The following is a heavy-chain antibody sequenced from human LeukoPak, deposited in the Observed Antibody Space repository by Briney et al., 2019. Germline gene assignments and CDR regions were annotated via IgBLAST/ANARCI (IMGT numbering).Heavy chain of an antibody. CDR1: GFSFSNSW. Sequence: GGSLRLSCAASGFSFSNSWMHWVRQAPGKGLEWVAVISYDGSNKYYADSVKGRFTISRDNSKNTLYLQMNSLRAEDTAVYYCARGRRTYYYDSSAQGGYFDYWGQGTLVTVSS. D-gene: IGHD3-22*01. CDR3: ARGRRTYYYDSSAQGGYFDY. V-gene: IGHV3-30-3*01. CDR2: ISYDGSNK. J-gene: IGHJ4*02.